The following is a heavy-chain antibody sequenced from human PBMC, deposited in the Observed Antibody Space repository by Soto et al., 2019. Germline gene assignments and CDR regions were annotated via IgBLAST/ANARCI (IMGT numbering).Heavy chain of an antibody. CDR2: ISYDGSEK. CDR1: GFTFSSFG. V-gene: IGHV3-30*18. CDR3: AKDRRYYDNTGYYFYFAS. Sequence: GGSLRLSCAASGFTFSSFGIHWVRQAPGKGLEWVAVISYDGSEKYYADSVKGRFTIFRDNSKNTLWLQMNSLRAEDTAVYYCAKDRRYYDNTGYYFYFASWGQETLVTVSS. J-gene: IGHJ4*02. D-gene: IGHD3-22*01.